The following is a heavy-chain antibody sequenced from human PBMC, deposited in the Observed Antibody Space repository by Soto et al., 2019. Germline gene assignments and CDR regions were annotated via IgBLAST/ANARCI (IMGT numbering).Heavy chain of an antibody. CDR2: IYHSGST. Sequence: SETLSLICAVSGGSISRGGYSWSWIRQPPGKGLEWIGYIYHSGSTYYNPSLKSRVTISVDRSKNQFSLKLSSVTAADTAVYYCARGSGYYYEGWFEPWGQGTLVTVSS. CDR3: ARGSGYYYEGWFEP. J-gene: IGHJ5*02. D-gene: IGHD3-22*01. CDR1: GGSISRGGYS. V-gene: IGHV4-30-2*01.